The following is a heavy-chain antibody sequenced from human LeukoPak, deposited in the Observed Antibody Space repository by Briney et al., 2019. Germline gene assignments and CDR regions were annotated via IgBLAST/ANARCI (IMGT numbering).Heavy chain of an antibody. CDR1: GFTFDDYA. J-gene: IGHJ4*02. V-gene: IGHV3-9*01. D-gene: IGHD5-12*01. CDR2: MSWNSDTI. Sequence: GGSLRLSCAVSGFTFDDYAMHWVRQVPGKGLEWVSQMSWNSDTIGYADSVKGRFTISRANAKNSLYMQMNSLRAEDTASYYCITNGGGDSGYGNFDYWGQGTLVTVSS. CDR3: ITNGGGDSGYGNFDY.